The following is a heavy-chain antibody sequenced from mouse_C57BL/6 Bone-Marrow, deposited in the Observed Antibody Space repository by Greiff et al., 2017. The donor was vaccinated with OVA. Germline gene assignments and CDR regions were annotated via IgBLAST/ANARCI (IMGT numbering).Heavy chain of an antibody. Sequence: QVQLQQPGAELVKPGASVKVSCKASGYTFTSYWMHWVKQRPGQGLEWIGRIHPSDNDTNYNQKFKGKATLTVDKSSSTAYMQLSSLTSEDSAVYCCAICYYYGSSYLDYWGQGTTLTVSS. CDR2: IHPSDNDT. D-gene: IGHD1-1*01. J-gene: IGHJ2*01. CDR1: GYTFTSYW. V-gene: IGHV1-74*01. CDR3: AICYYYGSSYLDY.